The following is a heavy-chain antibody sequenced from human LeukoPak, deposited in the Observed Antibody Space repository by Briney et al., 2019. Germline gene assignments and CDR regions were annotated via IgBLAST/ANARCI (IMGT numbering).Heavy chain of an antibody. CDR2: IYPGDSDT. D-gene: IGHD5-12*01. V-gene: IGHV5-51*01. J-gene: IGHJ4*02. CDR1: GYSFTSYW. Sequence: GASLKISCKGSGYSFTSYWIGWVRQMPGKGLEWMGIIYPGDSDTRYSPSFQCQVTISADKATSTAYLQWSSRKASDTAGYYCAATSGSEDYFDYWGQGTLDSVSS. CDR3: AATSGSEDYFDY.